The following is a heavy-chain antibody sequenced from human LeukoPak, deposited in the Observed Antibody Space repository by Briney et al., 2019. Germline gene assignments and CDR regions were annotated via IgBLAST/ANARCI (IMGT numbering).Heavy chain of an antibody. Sequence: PGGSLRLSCAASGFTFSSYWMSWVRQAPGKGLEWVAVISYDGSNKYYADSVKGRFTISRDNSKNTLYLQMNSLRAEDTAVYYCAKESPGYGSGTPHWGQGTTVTVSS. J-gene: IGHJ6*02. CDR2: ISYDGSNK. V-gene: IGHV3-30*18. CDR1: GFTFSSYW. CDR3: AKESPGYGSGTPH. D-gene: IGHD3-10*01.